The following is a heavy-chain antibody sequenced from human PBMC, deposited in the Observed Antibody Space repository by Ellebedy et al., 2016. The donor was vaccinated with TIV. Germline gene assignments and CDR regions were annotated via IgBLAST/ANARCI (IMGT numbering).Heavy chain of an antibody. J-gene: IGHJ4*02. V-gene: IGHV3-53*01. Sequence: GESLKISCAASWFTVSSNYMSWVRQAPGKGLEWVSIIYSGGSTYYADSVKGRFTISRDNSKNTVYLQMNSLRAEDTAVYYCARVDLGLVFDSWGQGTLVTVSS. CDR1: WFTVSSNY. CDR2: IYSGGST. CDR3: ARVDLGLVFDS. D-gene: IGHD1-26*01.